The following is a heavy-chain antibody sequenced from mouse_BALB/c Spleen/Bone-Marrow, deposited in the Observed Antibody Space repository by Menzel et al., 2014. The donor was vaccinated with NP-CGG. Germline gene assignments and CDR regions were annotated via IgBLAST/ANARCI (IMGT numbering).Heavy chain of an antibody. CDR3: ARSGYGSNYDY. CDR1: GYVFSSYW. Sequence: VQLQQSGAELARPGTSVKISCKASGYVFSSYWMIWVRQRPGQGLEWIGQIYPGDGDTNYNGKFKGKATLTADKSSSTAYMQLSSLTSEDSAVYFCARSGYGSNYDYWGQGTTLTVSA. D-gene: IGHD1-1*01. CDR2: IYPGDGDT. J-gene: IGHJ2*01. V-gene: IGHV1-80*01.